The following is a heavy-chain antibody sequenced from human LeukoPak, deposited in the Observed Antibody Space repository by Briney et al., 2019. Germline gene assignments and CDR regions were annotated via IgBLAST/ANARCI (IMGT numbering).Heavy chain of an antibody. CDR3: ASWGPGYCTNGVCYNAFDI. CDR1: GYTFTSYA. Sequence: GASVKVSCKASGYTFTSYAMNWVRQAPGQGLEWMGWINTNTGNPTYAQGFTGRFVFSLDTSVSTAYLQISSLEAEDTAVYYCASWGPGYCTNGVCYNAFDIWGQGTMVTVSS. D-gene: IGHD2-8*01. J-gene: IGHJ3*02. CDR2: INTNTGNP. V-gene: IGHV7-4-1*02.